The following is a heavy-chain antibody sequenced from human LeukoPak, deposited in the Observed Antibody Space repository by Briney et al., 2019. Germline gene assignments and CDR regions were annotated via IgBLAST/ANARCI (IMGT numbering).Heavy chain of an antibody. D-gene: IGHD5-24*01. CDR1: GGSISSYY. V-gene: IGHV4-59*12. Sequence: SETLSLTCTVSGGSISSYYWSWIRQPPGKGLEWIGYIYYSGSTYYNPSLKSRITISVDTSKNQFSLKLSSVTAADTAVYYCARDRGDYYMDVWGKGTTVTVSS. CDR2: IYYSGST. CDR3: ARDRGDYYMDV. J-gene: IGHJ6*03.